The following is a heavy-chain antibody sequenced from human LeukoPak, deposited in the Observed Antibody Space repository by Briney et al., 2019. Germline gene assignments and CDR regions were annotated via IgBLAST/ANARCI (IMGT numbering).Heavy chain of an antibody. CDR2: IIPIHGTP. Sequence: GASVKVSCKASEGTFGTYAINWVRQAPGQGFEWMGGIIPIHGTPNYAQTFQGRVTITADESTSTVYMELSSLTSEDTAVYYCAKAVGFCTGAGCDGPGDYDAFYYYYMDVWGKGTMVIVSS. CDR3: AKAVGFCTGAGCDGPGDYDAFYYYYMDV. D-gene: IGHD2-8*02. CDR1: EGTFGTYA. V-gene: IGHV1-69*01. J-gene: IGHJ6*03.